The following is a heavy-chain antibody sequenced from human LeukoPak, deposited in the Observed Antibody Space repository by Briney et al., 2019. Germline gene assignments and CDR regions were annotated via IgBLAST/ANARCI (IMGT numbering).Heavy chain of an antibody. CDR1: GGTFSSYA. V-gene: IGHV1-69*13. Sequence: ASVKVSCKASGGTFSSYAISWVRQAPGQGLEWMGGIIPIFGTANYAQKFQGRVTITADESTSTAYMELSSLRSEDTAVYYCATERLVGATHYYYYGMDVWGQGTTVTVSS. J-gene: IGHJ6*02. D-gene: IGHD1-26*01. CDR2: IIPIFGTA. CDR3: ATERLVGATHYYYYGMDV.